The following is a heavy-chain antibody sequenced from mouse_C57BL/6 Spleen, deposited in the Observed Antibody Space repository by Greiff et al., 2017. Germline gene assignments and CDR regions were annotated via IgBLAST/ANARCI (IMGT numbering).Heavy chain of an antibody. V-gene: IGHV5-17*01. CDR1: GFTFSDYG. J-gene: IGHJ2*01. D-gene: IGHD2-1*01. CDR2: ISSGSSTI. Sequence: EVQLVESGGGLVKPGGSLTLSCAASGFTFSDYGMHWVRQAPEKGLEWVAYISSGSSTIYYADTVKGRFTISRDNAKNTLFLQMTSLRSEDTAMYYCARLYYGDYWGQGTTLTVSS. CDR3: ARLYYGDY.